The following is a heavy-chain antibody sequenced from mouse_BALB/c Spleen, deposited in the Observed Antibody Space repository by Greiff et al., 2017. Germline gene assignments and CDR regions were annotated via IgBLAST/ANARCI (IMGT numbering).Heavy chain of an antibody. CDR2: ISSGGSYT. Sequence: EVHLVESGGGLVKPGGSLKLSCAASGFTFSSYAMSWVRQTPEKRLEWVATISSGGSYTYYPDSVKGRFTISRDNAKNTLYLQMSSLRSEDTAMYYCARSFYGNYGYCDYGGQGTTLTVST. CDR3: ARSFYGNYGYCDY. CDR1: GFTFSSYA. D-gene: IGHD2-10*01. J-gene: IGHJ2*01. V-gene: IGHV5-9-3*01.